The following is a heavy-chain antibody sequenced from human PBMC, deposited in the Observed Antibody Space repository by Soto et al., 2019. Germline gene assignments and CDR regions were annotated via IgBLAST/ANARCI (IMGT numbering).Heavy chain of an antibody. V-gene: IGHV4-61*01. J-gene: IGHJ5*01. Sequence: QVQLQESGPGLVKPSETLSLTCTVSGDSVSSGSHYWSWVRPPPGSGLVWVGSLYYIEDTNYTPPRQSRPTITGDTTKNQFSRNLSSVTAADTALYYCARACCGGDCSTRTRPSNFDSWGQGPLV. CDR1: GDSVSSGSHY. D-gene: IGHD2-21*02. CDR2: LYYIEDT. CDR3: ARACCGGDCSTRTRPSNFDS.